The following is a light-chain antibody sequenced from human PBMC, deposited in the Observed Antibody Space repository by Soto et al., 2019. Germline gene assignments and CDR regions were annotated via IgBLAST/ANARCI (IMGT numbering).Light chain of an antibody. J-gene: IGKJ2*01. V-gene: IGKV1-33*01. CDR1: QDISNY. CDR3: QQYDNLPLMYA. Sequence: DIQMTQSPSSLSASVGDRVTITCQASQDISNYLNWYQQKPGKAPKLLIYDASYLETGVPSRFSGSGSGTDFTFTISNRQSEDIVTYYCQQYDNLPLMYAFGQGTKLEIK. CDR2: DAS.